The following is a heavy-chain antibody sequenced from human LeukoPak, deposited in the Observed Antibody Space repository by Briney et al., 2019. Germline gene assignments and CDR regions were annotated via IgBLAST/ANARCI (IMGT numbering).Heavy chain of an antibody. Sequence: PGGSLRLSCAASGFIFSNYEMSWVRQAPGKGLEWISYISGSGHSIYYADSVKGRFTISRDNAKNSLFLQMNSLRAEDTAVYYCARDVPVTVTNSPDALDIWGQGTMVTVSS. CDR1: GFIFSNYE. CDR2: ISGSGHSI. V-gene: IGHV3-48*03. J-gene: IGHJ3*02. CDR3: ARDVPVTVTNSPDALDI. D-gene: IGHD4-11*01.